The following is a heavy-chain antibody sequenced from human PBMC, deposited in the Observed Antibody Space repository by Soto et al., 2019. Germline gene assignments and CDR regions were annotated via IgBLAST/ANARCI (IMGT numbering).Heavy chain of an antibody. CDR1: GCTFSSYD. V-gene: IGHV3-64*01. J-gene: IGHJ4*02. Sequence: EVQLAESGGGMVQPGGSLRLSCVASGCTFSSYDMHWVPQAPGKGLEYVSSISSNGGTTYYGNSVKGRFTISRDNSKNTLYLQMGSLRAEDMAVYYCVRRVSGNYDYWGQGTLVTVSS. CDR3: VRRVSGNYDY. CDR2: ISSNGGTT. D-gene: IGHD1-7*01.